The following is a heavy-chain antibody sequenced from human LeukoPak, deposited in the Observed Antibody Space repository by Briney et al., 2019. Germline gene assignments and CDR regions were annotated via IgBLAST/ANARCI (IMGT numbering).Heavy chain of an antibody. Sequence: ASVKVSCKASGFTFTSSAMQWVRQARGQRLEWIGWIVVGSGNTNYAQKFQERVTITRDMSTSTAYMELSSLRSEDTAVYYCAADQYYYDSSGYERNAFDIWGQGTMVTVSS. CDR3: AADQYYYDSSGYERNAFDI. D-gene: IGHD3-22*01. V-gene: IGHV1-58*02. J-gene: IGHJ3*02. CDR1: GFTFTSSA. CDR2: IVVGSGNT.